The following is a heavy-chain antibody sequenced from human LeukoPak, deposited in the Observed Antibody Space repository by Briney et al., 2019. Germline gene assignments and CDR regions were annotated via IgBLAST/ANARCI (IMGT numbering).Heavy chain of an antibody. CDR1: GFTFSSYS. V-gene: IGHV3-21*04. CDR3: AKKSVGTTTGGPFDY. Sequence: GGSLRLSCAASGFTFSSYSMNWVRQAPGKGLEWVSSISSSSSYIYYADSVKGRFTISRDNAKNSLYLQMNSLKAEDTALYYCAKKSVGTTTGGPFDYWGQGTLSSSPQ. J-gene: IGHJ4*02. CDR2: ISSSSSYI. D-gene: IGHD1-26*01.